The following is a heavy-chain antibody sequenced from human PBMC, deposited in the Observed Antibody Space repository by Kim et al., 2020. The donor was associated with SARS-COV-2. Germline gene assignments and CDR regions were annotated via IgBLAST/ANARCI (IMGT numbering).Heavy chain of an antibody. CDR2: IYYSGST. CDR3: ARGITGRGYFDY. V-gene: IGHV4-59*13. Sequence: SETLSLTCTVSGGSISSYYWSWIRQPPGKGLEWIGYIYYSGSTNYNPSLKSRVTISVDTSKNQFSLKLSSVTAADTAVYYCARGITGRGYFDYWGQGTLVTVSS. D-gene: IGHD1-20*01. J-gene: IGHJ4*02. CDR1: GGSISSYY.